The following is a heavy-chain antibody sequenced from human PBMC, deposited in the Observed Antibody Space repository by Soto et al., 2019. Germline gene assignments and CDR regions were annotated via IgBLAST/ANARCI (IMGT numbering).Heavy chain of an antibody. CDR2: ISYDGSNK. V-gene: IGHV3-30-3*01. J-gene: IGHJ6*02. CDR1: GFTFSSYA. Sequence: QVPLVESGGGVVQPGRSLRLSCAASGFTFSSYAMHWVRQAPGKGLEWVAVISYDGSNKYYADSVKGRFTISRDNSKNRLYLQMNSLRAEDTAVYYCARQKNYGRGDSGMDVWGQGTTVTVSS. CDR3: ARQKNYGRGDSGMDV. D-gene: IGHD3-10*02.